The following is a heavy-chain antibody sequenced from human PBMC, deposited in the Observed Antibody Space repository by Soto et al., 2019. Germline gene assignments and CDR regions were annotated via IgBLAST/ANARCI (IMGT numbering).Heavy chain of an antibody. V-gene: IGHV4-4*07. J-gene: IGHJ5*02. CDR3: VRDGTKTLRDWFDP. Sequence: SETLSLTCTVSGASISGYYWSWIRKSAGKGLEWIGRIYATGTTDYNPSLKSRVMMSVGTSKKQFSLRLRSVTAADTAVYYCVRDGTKTLRDWFDPWGQGISVTVSS. CDR1: GASISGYY. D-gene: IGHD1-1*01. CDR2: IYATGTT.